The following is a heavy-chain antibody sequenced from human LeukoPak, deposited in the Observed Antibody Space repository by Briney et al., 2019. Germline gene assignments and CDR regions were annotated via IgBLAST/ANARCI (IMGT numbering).Heavy chain of an antibody. D-gene: IGHD3-22*01. Sequence: GGSLRLSCAASGFTLSNYWMSWVRQAPGKGLEWVANIKEDGSEKYYVDSVKGRFTISRDNAKNSLYLQMNSLRAEDTAVYYCARDSEFDSSGYSPPLQYWGQGTLVTVSS. CDR1: GFTLSNYW. J-gene: IGHJ4*02. CDR3: ARDSEFDSSGYSPPLQY. V-gene: IGHV3-7*01. CDR2: IKEDGSEK.